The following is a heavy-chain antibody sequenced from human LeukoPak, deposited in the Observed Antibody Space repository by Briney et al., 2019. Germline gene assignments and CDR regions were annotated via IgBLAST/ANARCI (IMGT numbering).Heavy chain of an antibody. D-gene: IGHD3-22*01. CDR2: IYHSGGT. Sequence: SETLSLTCTVSGGAISSYYWSWIRQSPGKGLEWIGYIYHSGGTKYNPSLMSRVTISVDRAQSQFSLSLSSATAADTAVYYCARDGLYDSSGYYMDSWGQGTLVIVSS. CDR1: GGAISSYY. CDR3: ARDGLYDSSGYYMDS. J-gene: IGHJ4*02. V-gene: IGHV4-59*01.